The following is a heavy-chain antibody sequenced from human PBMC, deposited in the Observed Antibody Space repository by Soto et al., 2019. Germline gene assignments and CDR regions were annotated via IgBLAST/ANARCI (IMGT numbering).Heavy chain of an antibody. V-gene: IGHV1-69*13. Sequence: GASVKVSCKASGGTFSSYAISWVRQAPGQGLEWMGGIIPIFGTANYAQKFQGRVTITADESTSTAYMELSSLRSEDTAVYYCAPADRYGYDGHWFDPWGQGTLATSPQ. CDR2: IIPIFGTA. D-gene: IGHD5-18*01. J-gene: IGHJ5*02. CDR3: APADRYGYDGHWFDP. CDR1: GGTFSSYA.